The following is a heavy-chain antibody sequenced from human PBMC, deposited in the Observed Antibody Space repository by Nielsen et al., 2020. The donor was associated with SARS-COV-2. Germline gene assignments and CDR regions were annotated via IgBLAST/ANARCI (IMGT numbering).Heavy chain of an antibody. Sequence: SETLSLTCTVSGGSVSSIIYYWSWIRQSPGKGLEWIGHIDYSGSTNYNPFLESRVTILVDTSRNDFSLRLSSVTASDTAVYYCARTSTISYYYYMDVWGKGTTVTVSS. J-gene: IGHJ6*03. V-gene: IGHV4-61*03. CDR2: IDYSGST. CDR1: GGSVSSIIYY. D-gene: IGHD5/OR15-5a*01. CDR3: ARTSTISYYYYMDV.